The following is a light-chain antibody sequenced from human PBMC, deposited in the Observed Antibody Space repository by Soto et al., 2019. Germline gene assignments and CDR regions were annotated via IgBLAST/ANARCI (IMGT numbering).Light chain of an antibody. CDR3: QKYNSAPRT. V-gene: IGKV1-27*01. J-gene: IGKJ1*01. CDR2: AAS. Sequence: DIQMTQSPSSLSASVGDRVSITCPSSQGISNYLGWYQQKPGKVPKLLIYAASTLQSGVPSRFSGSGSGTDFPLTISSLQPEDVATYYCQKYNSAPRTFGQGTKVDIK. CDR1: QGISNY.